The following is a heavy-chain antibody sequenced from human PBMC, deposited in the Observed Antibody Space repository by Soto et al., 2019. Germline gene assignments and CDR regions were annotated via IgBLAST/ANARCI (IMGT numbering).Heavy chain of an antibody. J-gene: IGHJ4*02. CDR3: ARVTYYFDGSGYYFFEY. D-gene: IGHD3-22*01. CDR2: ISSGSSNI. CDR1: GFPFSSYS. V-gene: IGHV3-48*02. Sequence: GGSLRLSCAASGFPFSSYSMSWVRQAPGKGLEWLSYISSGSSNIYYADSVKGRFATSRDNDKNSLDLQMNSLRDEDTAVYYCARVTYYFDGSGYYFFEYWGQGTPVTVSS.